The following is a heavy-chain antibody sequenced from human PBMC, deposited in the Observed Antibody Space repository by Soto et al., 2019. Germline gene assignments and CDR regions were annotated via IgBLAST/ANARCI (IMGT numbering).Heavy chain of an antibody. J-gene: IGHJ6*02. CDR3: VKRRGSGTTYCSDVDV. V-gene: IGHV3-23*01. D-gene: IGHD3-10*01. Sequence: EVQLLESGGGLVQPGGSLRLSCETSGFSFNTYAMTWVRQAPGMGLEWVAVINYSGRTTFHAQSVKGRFTISRDNSRNTVFLQMESLRAEDTAVYYCVKRRGSGTTYCSDVDVWGLGTTVIVSS. CDR1: GFSFNTYA. CDR2: INYSGRTT.